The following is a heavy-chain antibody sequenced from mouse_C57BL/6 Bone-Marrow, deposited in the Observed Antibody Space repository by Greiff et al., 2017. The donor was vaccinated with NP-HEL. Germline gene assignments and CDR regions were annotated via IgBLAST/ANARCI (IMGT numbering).Heavy chain of an antibody. CDR3: ARRRGYGNYGCAY. V-gene: IGHV1-80*01. CDR1: GYAFSSYW. Sequence: VQLQQSGAELVKPGASVKISCKASGYAFSSYWMNWVKQRPGKGLEWIGQIYPGDGDTNYNGKFKGKATLTADKSSSTAYMQLSSLTSEDSAVYFCARRRGYGNYGCAYWGQGTLVTVSA. J-gene: IGHJ3*01. D-gene: IGHD2-1*01. CDR2: IYPGDGDT.